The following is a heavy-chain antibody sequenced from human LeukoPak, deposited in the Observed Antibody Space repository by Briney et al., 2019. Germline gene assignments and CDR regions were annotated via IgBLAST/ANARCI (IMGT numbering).Heavy chain of an antibody. V-gene: IGHV3-30*02. CDR1: GFTFSSYG. J-gene: IGHJ5*02. Sequence: PGGSLRLSCAASGFTFSSYGMHWVRQAPGKGLEWVAFIRYDGSNKYYADSVKGRFTISRDNPKNTLYLQMNSLRAEDTAVYYCAKDKSSSWPSNWFDPWGQGTLVTVSS. CDR2: IRYDGSNK. D-gene: IGHD6-13*01. CDR3: AKDKSSSWPSNWFDP.